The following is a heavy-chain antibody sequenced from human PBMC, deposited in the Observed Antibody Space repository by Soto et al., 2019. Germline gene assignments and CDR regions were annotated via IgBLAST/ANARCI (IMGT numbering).Heavy chain of an antibody. CDR3: ARDRLIVGATTHYYFGLGV. V-gene: IGHV3-21*01. CDR1: GFTFSSYS. D-gene: IGHD1-26*01. CDR2: ISSSSSYI. J-gene: IGHJ6*02. Sequence: EVQLVESGGGLVKPGGSLRLSCAASGFTFSSYSMNWVRQAPGKGLEWVSSISSSSSYIYYADSVKGRFTISRDNSKNSLYLQMNSLRAEDTAVYYCARDRLIVGATTHYYFGLGVWGQGTTV.